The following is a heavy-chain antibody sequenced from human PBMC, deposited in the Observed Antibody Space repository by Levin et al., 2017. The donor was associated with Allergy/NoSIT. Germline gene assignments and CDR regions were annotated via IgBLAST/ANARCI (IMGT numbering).Heavy chain of an antibody. CDR3: AKDLAYSSGWY. J-gene: IGHJ4*02. CDR1: GFTFSSYG. D-gene: IGHD6-19*01. Sequence: PGGSLRLSCAASGFTFSSYGMHWVRQAPGKGLEWVAVISYDGSNKYYADSVKGRFTISRDNSKNTLYLQMNSLRAEDTAVYYCAKDLAYSSGWYWGQGTLVTVSS. V-gene: IGHV3-30*18. CDR2: ISYDGSNK.